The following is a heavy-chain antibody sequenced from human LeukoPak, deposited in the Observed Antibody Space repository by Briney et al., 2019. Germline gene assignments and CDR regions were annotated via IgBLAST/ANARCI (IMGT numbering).Heavy chain of an antibody. Sequence: GGSLRLSCAASGFAFSTHWMSWVRQAPGKGLEWVANTKGDGSEKYYVDSVKGRFTISRDNAKNALYLQMNSLRGDDTAVYYCAKDWAETGVWGKGTTVTVSS. J-gene: IGHJ6*04. CDR2: TKGDGSEK. V-gene: IGHV3-7*01. D-gene: IGHD3-16*01. CDR1: GFAFSTHW. CDR3: AKDWAETGV.